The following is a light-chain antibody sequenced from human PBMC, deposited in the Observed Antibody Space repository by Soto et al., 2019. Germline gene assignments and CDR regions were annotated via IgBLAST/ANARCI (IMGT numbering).Light chain of an antibody. CDR1: QSVSSNY. CDR2: GAS. Sequence: EIVLTQSPGTLSLSPGERATLSCRASQSVSSNYLAWYQQKPGQAPRVLIYGASSRATGIPDRFSGSGSGTDSTLTISRLEPEDFAVYYCQQYGSSPWTFGQGTKVEIK. CDR3: QQYGSSPWT. J-gene: IGKJ1*01. V-gene: IGKV3-20*01.